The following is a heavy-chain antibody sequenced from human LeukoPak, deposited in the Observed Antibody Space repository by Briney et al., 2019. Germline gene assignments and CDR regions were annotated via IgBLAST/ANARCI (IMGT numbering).Heavy chain of an antibody. CDR3: ASPSTLYAFDI. CDR1: GGSISSGDYY. V-gene: IGHV4-30-4*08. J-gene: IGHJ3*02. D-gene: IGHD2-2*02. Sequence: SETLSLTCTVSGGSISSGDYYWSWIRRPPGKGLEWVGYIYYSGSTYYNPSLKSRVTISVDTSKNQFSLKLSSVTAADTAVYYCASPSTLYAFDIWGQGTMVTVSS. CDR2: IYYSGST.